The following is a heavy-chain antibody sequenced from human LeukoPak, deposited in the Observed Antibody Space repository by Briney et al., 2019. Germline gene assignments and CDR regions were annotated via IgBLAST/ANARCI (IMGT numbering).Heavy chain of an antibody. D-gene: IGHD1-14*01. CDR1: GGSISSSSYY. V-gene: IGHV4-39*01. Sequence: PSETLSLTCTVSGGSISSSSYYWGWIRQPPGKGLEWIGSIYYSGSTYYNPSLKSRVTISVDTSKNQFSLKLSSVTAADTAVYYCARVGTTTGTIYYYYYMDVWGKGTTVTVSS. CDR3: ARVGTTTGTIYYYYYMDV. CDR2: IYYSGST. J-gene: IGHJ6*03.